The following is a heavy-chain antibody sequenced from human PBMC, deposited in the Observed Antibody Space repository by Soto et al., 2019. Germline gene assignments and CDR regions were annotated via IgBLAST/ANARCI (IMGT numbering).Heavy chain of an antibody. D-gene: IGHD2-21*02. J-gene: IGHJ4*02. CDR3: ANLCGGDCFRGTPVDY. V-gene: IGHV3-23*01. CDR2: ISGSGGST. CDR1: GFTFSSYA. Sequence: EVQLLESGGGLVQPGGSLRLSCAASGFTFSSYAMSWVRQAPGKGLEWVSAISGSGGSTYYADSVKGRFTISRDNSKNTLYLQMNSLRAEDTAVYYCANLCGGDCFRGTPVDYWGQGTLVTVSS.